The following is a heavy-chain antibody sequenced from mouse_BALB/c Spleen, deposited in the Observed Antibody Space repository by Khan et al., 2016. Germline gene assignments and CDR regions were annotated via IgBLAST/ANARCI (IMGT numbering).Heavy chain of an antibody. Sequence: QVQLQQPGAELVKPGASVKLSCKASGYTFTSYWMHWVKQRPGQGLEWIGEINPSNGRTNYNEKFKSKATLTVDKSSSTAYMQLSSLTSEDSAVXYRARYYEGFAYWGQGNLVTVSA. CDR3: ARYYEGFAY. D-gene: IGHD2-4*01. CDR1: GYTFTSYW. V-gene: IGHV1S81*02. J-gene: IGHJ3*01. CDR2: INPSNGRT.